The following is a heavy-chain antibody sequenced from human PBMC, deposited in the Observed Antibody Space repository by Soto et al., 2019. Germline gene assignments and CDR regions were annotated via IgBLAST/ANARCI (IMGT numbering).Heavy chain of an antibody. J-gene: IGHJ5*02. CDR3: ARAREDSSGWSDH. D-gene: IGHD6-19*01. V-gene: IGHV1-2*02. CDR2: INAKNGAT. CDR1: GYIFSANY. Sequence: QVQLVQSGAEVTKPGASVKVSCKASGYIFSANYLHWVRRAPGQGLEWMAWINAKNGATNYAQKFRGRATVTRDTSISTSYLELSGLTSDDTAVYYCARAREDSSGWSDHWGQGTQVTVSP.